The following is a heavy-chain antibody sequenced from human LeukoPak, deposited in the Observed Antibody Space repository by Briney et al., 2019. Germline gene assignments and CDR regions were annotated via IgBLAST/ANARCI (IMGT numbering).Heavy chain of an antibody. CDR3: ARGGTYYYYGMDV. V-gene: IGHV1-46*01. CDR1: GYTFTNYY. Sequence: ASVKVSCKASGYTFTNYYIHWVRPAPGQGLEWMGMINPSGGSTNYAQKFQGRVTMTRDTSTSTVYMELSSLRSEDTAIYYCARGGTYYYYGMDVWGQGTTVIVSS. D-gene: IGHD1-26*01. J-gene: IGHJ6*02. CDR2: INPSGGST.